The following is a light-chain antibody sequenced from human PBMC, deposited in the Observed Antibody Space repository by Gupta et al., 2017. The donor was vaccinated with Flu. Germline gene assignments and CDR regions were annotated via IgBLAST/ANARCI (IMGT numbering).Light chain of an antibody. Sequence: QSVLITPPSASGTPGPRVTISCSGSSSNIGSNTVNWYQPLPGTAPKLLIYSNNQRPSGVPDRFSGSKSGTSASLAISGLQSEDEADYYCAAWDDSLNGPVFGGGTKLTVL. J-gene: IGLJ2*01. CDR3: AAWDDSLNGPV. CDR1: SSNIGSNT. CDR2: SNN. V-gene: IGLV1-44*01.